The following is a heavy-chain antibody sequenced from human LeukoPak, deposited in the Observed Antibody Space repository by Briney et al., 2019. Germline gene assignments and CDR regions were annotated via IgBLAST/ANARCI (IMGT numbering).Heavy chain of an antibody. Sequence: EASVKVSCKASGYTFTDYYMHWVRQAPGQGLEWMGWISAYNGNTNYAQKLQGRVTMTTDTSTSTAYMELRSLRSDDTAVYYCARGSSYYMDVWGKGTTVTISS. CDR1: GYTFTDYY. CDR3: ARGSSYYMDV. J-gene: IGHJ6*03. CDR2: ISAYNGNT. V-gene: IGHV1-18*04. D-gene: IGHD3-10*01.